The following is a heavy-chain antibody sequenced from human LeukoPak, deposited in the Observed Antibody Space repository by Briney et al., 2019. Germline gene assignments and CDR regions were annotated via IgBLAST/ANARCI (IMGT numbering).Heavy chain of an antibody. Sequence: KPSETLSLTCTVSGGSISSSSYYWSWIRQPAGKGLEWIGRIYTSGSTNYNPSLKSRVTISVDTSKNQFSLKLSSVTAADTAVYYCARSSTLGYCSGGSCPDYYYYGMDVWGQGTTVTVSS. CDR2: IYTSGST. CDR1: GGSISSSSYY. V-gene: IGHV4-61*02. D-gene: IGHD2-15*01. J-gene: IGHJ6*02. CDR3: ARSSTLGYCSGGSCPDYYYYGMDV.